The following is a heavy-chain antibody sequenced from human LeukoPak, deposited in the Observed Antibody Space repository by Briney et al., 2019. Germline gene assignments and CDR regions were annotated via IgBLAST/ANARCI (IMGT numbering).Heavy chain of an antibody. Sequence: GGSLRLSCAASGLNFSIYAMHWVRQAPGKGLEWVAHISYDGRTEDYGDSVKGRFTISRDNSKNTLYLQINSLRAEDTAVYYCARGIAAAGTALYNWGQGTLLTVSS. J-gene: IGHJ4*02. CDR2: ISYDGRTE. D-gene: IGHD6-13*01. V-gene: IGHV3-33*08. CDR3: ARGIAAAGTALYN. CDR1: GLNFSIYA.